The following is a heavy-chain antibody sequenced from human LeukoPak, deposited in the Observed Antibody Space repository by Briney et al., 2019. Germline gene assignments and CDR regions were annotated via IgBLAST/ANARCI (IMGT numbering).Heavy chain of an antibody. CDR1: GFTFSSYW. V-gene: IGHV3-7*01. CDR3: ARDKRDDFWSRLNHGMDV. J-gene: IGHJ6*02. CDR2: IKQDGSEK. D-gene: IGHD3-3*01. Sequence: PGGSLRLSCAASGFTFSSYWMSWVRQAPGKGLEWVANIKQDGSEKYYVDSVKGRFTISRDNAKNSLYLQMNSLRAEDTAVYYCARDKRDDFWSRLNHGMDVWGQGTTVTVSS.